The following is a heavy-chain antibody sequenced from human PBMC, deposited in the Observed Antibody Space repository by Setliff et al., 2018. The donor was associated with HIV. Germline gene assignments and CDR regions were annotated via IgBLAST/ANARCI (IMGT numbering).Heavy chain of an antibody. Sequence: SLTCTVSGGSISSYFWSWVRQPPGKGLEWIGYIYYSGSTNYNPSLKSRVTMSVDTFKNQFSLKLSSVTAADTAVYYCARIYDYGSYYFDYWGQGTLVTVSS. D-gene: IGHD4-17*01. CDR3: ARIYDYGSYYFDY. CDR1: GGSISSYF. J-gene: IGHJ4*02. CDR2: IYYSGST. V-gene: IGHV4-59*01.